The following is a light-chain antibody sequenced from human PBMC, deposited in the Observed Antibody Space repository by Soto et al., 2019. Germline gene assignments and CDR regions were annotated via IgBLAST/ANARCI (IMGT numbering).Light chain of an antibody. CDR2: GAS. J-gene: IGKJ5*01. CDR3: QQYNNCPRT. V-gene: IGKV3-15*01. Sequence: EIVMTQSPATLSVSRGERATISCRASQSISSYLAWYQQKPGKAPRLLIYGASTRATGIPARFSGSGAGTEITLTTSSLQSEEFAVYYCQQYNNCPRTFGQGTRLEIK. CDR1: QSISSY.